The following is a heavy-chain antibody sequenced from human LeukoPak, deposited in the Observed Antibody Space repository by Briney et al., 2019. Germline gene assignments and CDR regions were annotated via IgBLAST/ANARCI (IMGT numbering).Heavy chain of an antibody. V-gene: IGHV3-11*04. D-gene: IGHD3-3*01. Sequence: GGSLRLSCAASGFTFSDYYMSWIRQAPGKGLEWVSYISSSGSTIYYADSVKGRFTISRDNAKNSLYLQMNSLRAEDTAVYYCARANYDFWSGYYNYYYYYMDVWGKGTTVTVSS. CDR2: ISSSGSTI. CDR3: ARANYDFWSGYYNYYYYYMDV. CDR1: GFTFSDYY. J-gene: IGHJ6*03.